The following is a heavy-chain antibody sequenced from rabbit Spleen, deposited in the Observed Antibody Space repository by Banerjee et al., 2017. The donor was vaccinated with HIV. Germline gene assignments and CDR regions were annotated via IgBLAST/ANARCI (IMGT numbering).Heavy chain of an antibody. CDR3: ARDGAGGSYFAL. CDR2: IYAGSSGNT. D-gene: IGHD8-1*01. J-gene: IGHJ4*01. V-gene: IGHV1S40*01. CDR1: GFSFSSNY. Sequence: QSLEESGGDLVKPEGSLTLTCTASGFSFSSNYMCWVRQAPGKGLEWIACIYAGSSGNTWYASWVNGRFSISRSTSLNTVTLQMTSLTAADTATYFCARDGAGGSYFALWGQGTLVTVS.